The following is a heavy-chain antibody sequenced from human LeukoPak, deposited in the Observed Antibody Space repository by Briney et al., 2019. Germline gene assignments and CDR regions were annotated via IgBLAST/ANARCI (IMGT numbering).Heavy chain of an antibody. CDR2: ISAYNGNT. D-gene: IGHD3-9*01. V-gene: IGHV1-18*01. CDR3: ARVTRYDILTGGPSSLWFDP. Sequence: ASLKVSCKASGYTFTSYGISWVRQAPGQGLEWMGWISAYNGNTNYAQKLQGRVTMTTDTSTSTAYMELRSLRSDDTAVYYCARVTRYDILTGGPSSLWFDPWGQGTLVTVSS. J-gene: IGHJ5*02. CDR1: GYTFTSYG.